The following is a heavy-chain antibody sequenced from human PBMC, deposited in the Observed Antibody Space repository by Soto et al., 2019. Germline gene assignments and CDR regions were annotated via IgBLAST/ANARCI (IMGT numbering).Heavy chain of an antibody. CDR2: VYYSGAT. D-gene: IGHD6-19*01. V-gene: IGHV4-39*01. J-gene: IGHJ4*02. Sequence: SDTLSLTCTVSGGSISTSNYYWGWIRQPPGKGLEWVGSVYYSGATYYNPSLKSRVTISVDTSKNQFSLNLNSVTAADTAVYYCARHFYSSGWYDYWGQGIQVTVTS. CDR3: ARHFYSSGWYDY. CDR1: GGSISTSNYY.